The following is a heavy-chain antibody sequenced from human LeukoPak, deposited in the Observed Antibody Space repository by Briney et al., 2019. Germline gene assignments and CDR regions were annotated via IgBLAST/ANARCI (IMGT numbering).Heavy chain of an antibody. J-gene: IGHJ5*02. V-gene: IGHV1-2*02. Sequence: ASVKVSRKASGYTFTGYYMHWVRQAPGQGLEWMGWINPNSGGTNYAQKFQGRVTMTRDTSISTAYMELSRLRSDDTAVYYCASHQILTGYYSFDPWGQGTLVTVSS. CDR1: GYTFTGYY. CDR3: ASHQILTGYYSFDP. CDR2: INPNSGGT. D-gene: IGHD3-9*01.